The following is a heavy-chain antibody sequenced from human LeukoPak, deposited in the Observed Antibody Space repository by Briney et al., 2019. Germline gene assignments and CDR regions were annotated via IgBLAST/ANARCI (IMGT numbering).Heavy chain of an antibody. CDR2: INSDGSST. Sequence: GGSLRLSCAASGFTFSSYWMHWVRQAPGKGLVWVSRINSDGSSTSYADSVKGRFTISRDNAKNTLYLQMNSLRAEDTAVYYCASGYDYVWGSYRYALPFDYWGQGTLDTVSS. V-gene: IGHV3-74*01. J-gene: IGHJ4*02. D-gene: IGHD3-16*02. CDR3: ASGYDYVWGSYRYALPFDY. CDR1: GFTFSSYW.